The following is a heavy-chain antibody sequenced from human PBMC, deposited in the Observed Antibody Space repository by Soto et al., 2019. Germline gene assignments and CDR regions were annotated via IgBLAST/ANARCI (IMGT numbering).Heavy chain of an antibody. Sequence: EVQLVQSGGGLVQPGGSLRLSCVASGFSIYRNDMIWVRQAPGKGLEWLAHIHYHGSPYYAYSVKGRFTISKDNSKNTLYFQMNSLRSEDSAVYYCAAYGPNAGDGFWGQGTLVTVS. CDR1: GFSIYRND. CDR2: IHYHGSP. J-gene: IGHJ4*02. V-gene: IGHV3-66*01. D-gene: IGHD4-17*01. CDR3: AAYGPNAGDGF.